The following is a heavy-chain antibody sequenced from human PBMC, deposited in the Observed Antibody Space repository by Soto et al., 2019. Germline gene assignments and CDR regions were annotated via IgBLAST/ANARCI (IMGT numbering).Heavy chain of an antibody. V-gene: IGHV1-46*01. CDR1: GYVFSSSF. CDR2: INPTVGST. CDR3: ARRVNSVKLPGDTEDYPDLDV. J-gene: IGHJ6*01. D-gene: IGHD2-21*02. Sequence: ASVKVSCKASGYVFSSSFVHWVRQAPGQGLDWMAMINPTVGSTSYAHKFQGRIPVTRDTSTETGYRGLCSVSCADTAIYYCARRVNSVKLPGDTEDYPDLDVRGQGATVTV.